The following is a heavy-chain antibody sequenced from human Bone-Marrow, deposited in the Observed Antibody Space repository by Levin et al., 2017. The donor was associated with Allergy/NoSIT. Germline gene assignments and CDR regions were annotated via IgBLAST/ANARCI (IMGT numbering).Heavy chain of an antibody. D-gene: IGHD3-10*01. CDR3: ARRRVYYYGSGSPKVVWFDP. J-gene: IGHJ5*02. CDR1: GFTFSSYW. V-gene: IGHV3-74*01. CDR2: INSDGSST. Sequence: GESLKISCAASGFTFSSYWMHWVRQAPGKGLVWVSRINSDGSSTSYADSVKGRFTISRDNAKNTLYLQMNSLRAEDTAVYYCARRRVYYYGSGSPKVVWFDPWGQGTLVTVSS.